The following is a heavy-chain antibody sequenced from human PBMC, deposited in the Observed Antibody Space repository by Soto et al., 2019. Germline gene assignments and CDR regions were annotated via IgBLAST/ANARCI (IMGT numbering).Heavy chain of an antibody. CDR1: SYSISSGFF. D-gene: IGHD2-8*01. J-gene: IGHJ5*02. CDR2: IYHTGDT. Sequence: WETLSLTCVVSSYSISSGFFWAWIRQPPGKGLEWVGSIYHTGDTHYNPSLRSQVSMSVDTSKNQFSLRLTSLTAADTAVYFCARDTNSLDLWGRGILVTVSS. V-gene: IGHV4-38-2*02. CDR3: ARDTNSLDL.